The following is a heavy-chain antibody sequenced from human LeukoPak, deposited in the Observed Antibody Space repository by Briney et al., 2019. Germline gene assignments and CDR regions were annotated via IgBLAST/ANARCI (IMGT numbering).Heavy chain of an antibody. J-gene: IGHJ4*02. Sequence: SETLSLTCTVSGGSISSSSYYWSWIRQPPGKGLEWIGEINHSGSTNYNPSLKSRVTISVDTSKNQFSLKLSSVTAADTAVYYCARFSPKYSGTSGDYWGQGTLVTVSS. V-gene: IGHV4-39*07. D-gene: IGHD1-26*01. CDR2: INHSGST. CDR3: ARFSPKYSGTSGDY. CDR1: GGSISSSSYY.